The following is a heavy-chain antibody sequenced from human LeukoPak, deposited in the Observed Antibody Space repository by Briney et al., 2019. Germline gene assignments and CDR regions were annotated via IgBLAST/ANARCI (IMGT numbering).Heavy chain of an antibody. CDR2: IYPGDSDT. CDR1: GYSFTSYW. V-gene: IGHV5-51*01. CDR3: ARHPIPKKYFSGGSCYDNYFDY. J-gene: IGHJ4*02. Sequence: GESLKISCKGSGYSFTSYWIGWVRQMPGKGLEWMGIIYPGDSDTRYSPSFQGQVTISADKSISTAYLQWSSLKASDTAMYYCARHPIPKKYFSGGSCYDNYFDYWGQGTLVTVSS. D-gene: IGHD2-15*01.